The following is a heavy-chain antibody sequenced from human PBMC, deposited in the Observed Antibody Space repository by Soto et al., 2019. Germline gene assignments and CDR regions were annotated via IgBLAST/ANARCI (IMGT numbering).Heavy chain of an antibody. J-gene: IGHJ6*02. CDR3: ARGIARHGYSYDYYYYYGMDV. V-gene: IGHV3-53*01. D-gene: IGHD5-18*01. CDR2: IYSGGST. CDR1: GFTVSSNY. Sequence: LRLSCAASGFTVSSNYMSWVRQAPGKGLEWVSVIYSGGSTYYADSVKGRFTISRDNSKNTLYLQMNSLRAEDTAVYYCARGIARHGYSYDYYYYYGMDVWGQGTTVTVSS.